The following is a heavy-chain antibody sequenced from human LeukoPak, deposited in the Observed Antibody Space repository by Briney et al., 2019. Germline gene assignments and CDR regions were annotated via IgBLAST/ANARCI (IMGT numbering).Heavy chain of an antibody. V-gene: IGHV3-33*01. CDR3: ARDGDLWFGEPHWFDP. CDR2: IWYDGSNK. CDR1: GFTFSSYG. D-gene: IGHD3-10*01. Sequence: PGRSLRLSCASTGFTFSSYGMHWVRKAPGKRLEWVAGIWYDGSNKYYADSVKGRFTISRDNSKNTLYLQMNSLRAEDTAVYYCARDGDLWFGEPHWFDPWGQGTLVTVSS. J-gene: IGHJ5*02.